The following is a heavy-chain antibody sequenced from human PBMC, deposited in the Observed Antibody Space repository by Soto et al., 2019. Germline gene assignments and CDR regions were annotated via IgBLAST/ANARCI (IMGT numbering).Heavy chain of an antibody. D-gene: IGHD3-22*01. V-gene: IGHV1-18*01. CDR3: ARDSYYYDSSGP. CDR2: ISAYNGNT. J-gene: IGHJ5*02. CDR1: GYTFASYG. Sequence: ASVKVSCKASGYTFASYGISWVRQAPGQGLEWMGWISAYNGNTNYAQKLQGRVTMTTDTSTSTAYMELRSLRSDDTAVYYCARDSYYYDSSGPWGQGTLVTVSS.